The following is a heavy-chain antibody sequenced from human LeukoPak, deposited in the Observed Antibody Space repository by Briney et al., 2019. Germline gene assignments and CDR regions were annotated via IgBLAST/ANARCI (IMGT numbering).Heavy chain of an antibody. CDR2: TSGTGETT. Sequence: GGSLRLSCAASGFTFNSHAMSWVRQAPGQGLEWVSSTSGTGETTFYADSVKGRFTISRDNSKNTLYLQMNSLRAEDTAVYYCAKARELGEFDYWGQGTLVTVSS. V-gene: IGHV3-23*01. CDR3: AKARELGEFDY. D-gene: IGHD3-16*01. J-gene: IGHJ4*02. CDR1: GFTFNSHA.